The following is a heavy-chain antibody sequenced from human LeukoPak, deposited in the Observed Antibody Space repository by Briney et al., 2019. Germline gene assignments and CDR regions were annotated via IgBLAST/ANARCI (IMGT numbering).Heavy chain of an antibody. Sequence: PGGSLRLSCAASGFTFSSYEMNWVRQAPGKGLEWVSYISSSGSTIYYADSVKGRFTISRDNAKNSLYLQMNSLRAEDTAVYYCARGAPTMTTVTTPLDYWGQGTLVTVCS. V-gene: IGHV3-48*03. CDR1: GFTFSSYE. CDR3: ARGAPTMTTVTTPLDY. CDR2: ISSSGSTI. J-gene: IGHJ4*02. D-gene: IGHD4-11*01.